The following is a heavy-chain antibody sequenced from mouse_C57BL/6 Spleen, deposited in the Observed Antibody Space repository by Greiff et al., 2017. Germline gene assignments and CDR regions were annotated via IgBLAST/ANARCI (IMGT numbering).Heavy chain of an antibody. D-gene: IGHD2-1*01. V-gene: IGHV1-43*01. Sequence: EVKLQESGPELVKPGASVKISCKASGYSFTGYYMHWVKQSSEKSLEWIGEINPSTGGTSYNQKFKGKATLTVDKSSSTAYMQLKSLTSEDSAVYYCARGNRVDYWGQGTSVTVSS. CDR3: ARGNRVDY. J-gene: IGHJ4*01. CDR2: INPSTGGT. CDR1: GYSFTGYY.